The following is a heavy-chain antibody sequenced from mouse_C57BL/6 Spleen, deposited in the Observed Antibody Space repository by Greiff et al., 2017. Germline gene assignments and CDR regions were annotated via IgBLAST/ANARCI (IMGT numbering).Heavy chain of an antibody. V-gene: IGHV10-1*01. Sequence: EVKEVESGGGLVQPKGSLKLSCAASGFSFNTYAMNWVRQAPGKGLEWVARIRSKSNNYATYYADTVKDRFTISRDDSESMLYLQMNNLKTEDTAMYYCVRQGTGTYYFDNWSEGTTRTVTS. CDR3: VRQGTGTYYFDN. CDR2: IRSKSNNYAT. J-gene: IGHJ2*01. D-gene: IGHD4-1*01. CDR1: GFSFNTYA.